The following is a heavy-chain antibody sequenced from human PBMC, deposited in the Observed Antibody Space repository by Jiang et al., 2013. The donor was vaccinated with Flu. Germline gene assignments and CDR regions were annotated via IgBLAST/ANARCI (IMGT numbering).Heavy chain of an antibody. CDR3: ARAPYQLPHSNWFDP. CDR2: IYYSGST. J-gene: IGHJ5*02. Sequence: PGLVKPSETLSLTCTVSGGSISSYYWSWIRQPPGKGLEWIGYIYYSGSTNYNPSLKSRVTISVDTSKNQFSLKLSSVTAADTAVYYCARAPYQLPHSNWFDPWGQGTLVTVSS. V-gene: IGHV4-59*01. CDR1: GGSISSYY. D-gene: IGHD2-2*01.